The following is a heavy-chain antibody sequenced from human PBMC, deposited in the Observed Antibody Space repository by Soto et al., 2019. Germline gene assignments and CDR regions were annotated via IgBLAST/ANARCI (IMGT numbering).Heavy chain of an antibody. V-gene: IGHV1-18*01. D-gene: IGHD3-22*01. J-gene: IGHJ3*02. Sequence: ASVKVSCKASGYTFTSYGSSWVRQAPGQGLEWMGWISAYNGNTNYAQKLQGRVTMTTDTSTSTAYMELRSLRSDDTAVYYCAREYYYDSSGYYVNAFDIWGQGTMVTVSS. CDR2: ISAYNGNT. CDR3: AREYYYDSSGYYVNAFDI. CDR1: GYTFTSYG.